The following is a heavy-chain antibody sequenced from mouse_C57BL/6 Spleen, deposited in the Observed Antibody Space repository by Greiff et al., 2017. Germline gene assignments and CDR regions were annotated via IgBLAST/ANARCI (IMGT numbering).Heavy chain of an antibody. CDR3: ARGDYSAWFAY. J-gene: IGHJ3*01. V-gene: IGHV1-69*01. CDR2: IDPSDSYT. D-gene: IGHD1-1*01. CDR1: GYTFTSYW. Sequence: QVQLQQPGAELVMPGASVKLSCKASGYTFTSYWMHWVKQRPGQGLEWIGEIDPSDSYTNYNKKFKGKSTLTVDKSSSTAYLQLSSLTSEDSAVDYCARGDYSAWFAYWGQGTLVTVSA.